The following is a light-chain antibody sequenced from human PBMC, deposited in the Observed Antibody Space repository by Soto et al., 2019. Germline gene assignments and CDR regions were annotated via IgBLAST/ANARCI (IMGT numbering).Light chain of an antibody. CDR2: WAS. J-gene: IGKJ1*01. V-gene: IGKV4-1*01. Sequence: IVMTQSPDSLAVSLGERATINCKSSQSVLYSSNNKNYLAWYQQKPGQPPKLLIYWASTRESGVPDRFSGNGSGTDFTLTISSLQAEDVAVYYCQQYSSSRWTFGQGTKVEIK. CDR3: QQYSSSRWT. CDR1: QSVLYSSNNKNY.